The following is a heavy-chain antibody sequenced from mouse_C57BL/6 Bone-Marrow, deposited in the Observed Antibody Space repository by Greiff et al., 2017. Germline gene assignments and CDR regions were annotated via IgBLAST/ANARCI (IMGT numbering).Heavy chain of an antibody. D-gene: IGHD2-4*01. Sequence: GLEWVAEIRNKANNHATYYAESVKGRFTISRDDSKSSVYLQMNSLRAEDTGIYYCTVYYDYDGYYFDYWGQGTTLTVSS. V-gene: IGHV6-6*01. J-gene: IGHJ2*01. CDR3: TVYYDYDGYYFDY. CDR2: IRNKANNHAT.